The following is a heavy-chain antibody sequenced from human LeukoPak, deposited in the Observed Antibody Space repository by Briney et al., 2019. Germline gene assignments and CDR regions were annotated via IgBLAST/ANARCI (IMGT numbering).Heavy chain of an antibody. V-gene: IGHV3-9*01. J-gene: IGHJ3*01. D-gene: IGHD3-9*01. Sequence: GGSLRLSCVGSGFSLDDYAMHWVRQVPGKGLEWVSSISWDSGSQAYADPVRGRFTISRDNAKNSLYLQMNSLRPEDTAFYYCIKDMGFDLLKDAFHVWGQGTLVTVSS. CDR3: IKDMGFDLLKDAFHV. CDR1: GFSLDDYA. CDR2: ISWDSGSQ.